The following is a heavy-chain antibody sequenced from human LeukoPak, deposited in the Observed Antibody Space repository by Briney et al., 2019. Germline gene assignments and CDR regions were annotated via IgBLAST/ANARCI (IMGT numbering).Heavy chain of an antibody. V-gene: IGHV4-59*12. CDR1: GGSIINDY. D-gene: IGHD6-13*01. Sequence: SETLSLTCSVSGGSIINDYWNWIRQPPGKGLEWIGYIYYTGNMLYSPPLKSRVTISVDTSKNQFSLKLKSVTAADTAVYYCARPGDSSSWYRYYYYYMDVWGKGTTVTVSS. CDR3: ARPGDSSSWYRYYYYYMDV. CDR2: IYYTGNM. J-gene: IGHJ6*03.